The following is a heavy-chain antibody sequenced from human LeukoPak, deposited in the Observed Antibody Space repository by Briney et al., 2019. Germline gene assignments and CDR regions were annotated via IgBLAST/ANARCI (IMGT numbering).Heavy chain of an antibody. CDR1: GYTFSSCA. J-gene: IGHJ4*02. CDR3: AIHPSDSSGYFSY. CDR2: IDTKTGNP. D-gene: IGHD3-22*01. Sequence: ASVKVSCKASGYTFSSCAINWVRQAPGQGLEYMGWIDTKTGNPTYAQGFTGRFVFSLDTSVSTAYLQISSLRAEDTAVYYCAIHPSDSSGYFSYWGQGALVTVSS. V-gene: IGHV7-4-1*02.